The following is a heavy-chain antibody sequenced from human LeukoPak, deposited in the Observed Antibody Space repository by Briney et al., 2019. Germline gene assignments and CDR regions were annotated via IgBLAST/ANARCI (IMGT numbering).Heavy chain of an antibody. V-gene: IGHV4-59*01. J-gene: IGHJ4*02. CDR3: ARAPRYSGSYYAPKFYFDY. CDR1: GSSISSYY. CDR2: IYNSGIT. Sequence: SETLSLTCIVSGSSISSYYWSWIRQPPGKGLEWIGYIYNSGITNHNPSLKSRVTISVDTSKNQFSLKLSSVTAADTAVYYCARAPRYSGSYYAPKFYFDYWGQGTLVTVSS. D-gene: IGHD1-26*01.